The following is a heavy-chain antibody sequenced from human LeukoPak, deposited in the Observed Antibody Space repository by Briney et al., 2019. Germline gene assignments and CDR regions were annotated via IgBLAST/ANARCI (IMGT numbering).Heavy chain of an antibody. D-gene: IGHD6-19*01. CDR3: ARDRPNLAGILDY. J-gene: IGHJ4*02. Sequence: SETLSLTCTVSGYSISSYYWTWIRQPAGKGLDWIGRIYTSGTTNYNPSLKSRVTISVDKSKNQFSLNLSSVTAADTAVYYCARDRPNLAGILDYWGQGTLVTVSS. CDR2: IYTSGTT. V-gene: IGHV4-4*07. CDR1: GYSISSYY.